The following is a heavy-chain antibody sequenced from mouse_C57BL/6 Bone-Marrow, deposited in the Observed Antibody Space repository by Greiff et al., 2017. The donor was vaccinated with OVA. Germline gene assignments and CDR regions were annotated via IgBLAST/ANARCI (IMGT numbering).Heavy chain of an antibody. J-gene: IGHJ3*01. CDR1: GYSITSGYY. CDR3: ARAGIYYDYDGGPGFAY. CDR2: ISYDGSN. D-gene: IGHD2-4*01. Sequence: EVKLEESGPGLVKPSQSLSLTCSVTGYSITSGYYWNWIRQFPGNKLEWMGYISYDGSNNYNPSLKNRISITRDTSKNQFFLKLNSVTTEDTATYYCARAGIYYDYDGGPGFAYWGQGTLVTVSA. V-gene: IGHV3-6*01.